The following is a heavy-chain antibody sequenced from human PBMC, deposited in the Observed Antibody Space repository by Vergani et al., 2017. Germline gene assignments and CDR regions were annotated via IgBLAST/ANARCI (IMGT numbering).Heavy chain of an antibody. V-gene: IGHV3-30*18. D-gene: IGHD2-2*02. Sequence: QVQLVASGGGVVQPGRSLRLSCAASGFTFSSYGMHWVRQAPGKGLEWVAVTSYDGSNKYYADSVKGRITISRDNSKNTLYLQMNSLRAEDTAVYYCAKDEGYCSRISCHKRVLSMDVWGKGTTVTVSS. CDR2: TSYDGSNK. CDR3: AKDEGYCSRISCHKRVLSMDV. J-gene: IGHJ6*03. CDR1: GFTFSSYG.